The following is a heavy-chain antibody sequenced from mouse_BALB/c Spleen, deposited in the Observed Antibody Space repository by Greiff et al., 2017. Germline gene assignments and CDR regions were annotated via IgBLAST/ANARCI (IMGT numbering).Heavy chain of an antibody. D-gene: IGHD4-1*01. CDR3: ARWSGTAYFDY. CDR2: ISTYYGDA. J-gene: IGHJ2*01. Sequence: QVQLKESGAELVRPGVSVKISCKGSGYTFTDYAMHWVKQSHAKSLEWIGVISTYYGDASYNQKFKGKATMTVDKSSSTAYMELARLTSEDSAIYYCARWSGTAYFDYWGQGTTLTVSS. CDR1: GYTFTDYA. V-gene: IGHV1S137*01.